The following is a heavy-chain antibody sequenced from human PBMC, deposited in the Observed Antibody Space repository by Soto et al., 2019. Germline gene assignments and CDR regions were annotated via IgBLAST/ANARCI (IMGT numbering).Heavy chain of an antibody. CDR2: INGGNGNT. D-gene: IGHD3-10*01. Sequence: QVQLVQSGAEVKKTGASVKVSCKASGYTFITYAIHWVRQAPGQRLEWMGWINGGNGNTKYSQKFQGRVTITRDTSASTAYMELSSLRSEATAVYYCARDNGSGSYYPFGYWGQGTLVTVSS. V-gene: IGHV1-3*01. J-gene: IGHJ4*02. CDR3: ARDNGSGSYYPFGY. CDR1: GYTFITYA.